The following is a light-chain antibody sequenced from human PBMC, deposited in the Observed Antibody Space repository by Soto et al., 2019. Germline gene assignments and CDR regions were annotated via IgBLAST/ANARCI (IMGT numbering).Light chain of an antibody. CDR1: SSNIGAGFD. CDR3: QSYDSGLSGSV. V-gene: IGLV1-40*01. J-gene: IGLJ2*01. Sequence: QSVLTQPPSVSGAPGQRVTISCTGRSSNIGAGFDIHWYQQLPGTAPKLLIYGSTIRPSGVPDRFSGSKSATSASLAITGLQAEDEADYYCQSYDSGLSGSVFGGGTKVTVL. CDR2: GST.